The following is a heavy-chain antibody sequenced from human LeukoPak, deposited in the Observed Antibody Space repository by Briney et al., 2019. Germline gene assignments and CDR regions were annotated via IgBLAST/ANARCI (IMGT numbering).Heavy chain of an antibody. J-gene: IGHJ6*02. Sequence: SQTLSLTCAISGDSVSSNSAAWNWIRQSPSRGLEWLGRTYYRSKWYNDYAVSVKSRITINPDTSKNQFSLKLSSVTAADTAVYYCASRIAARLPSYYYYGMDVWGQGTTVTVSS. CDR2: TYYRSKWYN. CDR3: ASRIAARLPSYYYYGMDV. CDR1: GDSVSSNSAA. D-gene: IGHD6-6*01. V-gene: IGHV6-1*01.